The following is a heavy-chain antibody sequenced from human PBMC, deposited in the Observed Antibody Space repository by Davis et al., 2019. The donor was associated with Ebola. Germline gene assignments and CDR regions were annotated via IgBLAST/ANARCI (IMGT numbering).Heavy chain of an antibody. V-gene: IGHV4-39*07. CDR2: IYYSGST. D-gene: IGHD3-10*02. Sequence: SETLSLTCTASGVSISNSSYYWGWIRQPPGKGLEWTGSIYYSGSTYYNPSLKSRVTISVDTSKNQFSLKLSSVTAADTAVYYCARGPSVRGFDYWGQGTLVTVSS. CDR3: ARGPSVRGFDY. J-gene: IGHJ4*02. CDR1: GVSISNSSYY.